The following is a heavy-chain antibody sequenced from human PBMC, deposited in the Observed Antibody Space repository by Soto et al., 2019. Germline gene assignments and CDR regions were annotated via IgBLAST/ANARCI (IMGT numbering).Heavy chain of an antibody. J-gene: IGHJ4*02. CDR3: ARDLRAYDSSGYYDGNFDY. CDR1: GGSISSGGYY. D-gene: IGHD3-22*01. V-gene: IGHV4-31*03. Sequence: SETLSLTYTVSGGSISSGGYYWSWIRQHPGKGLEWIGYIYYSGSTYYNPSLKSRVTISVDTSKNTLYLQMNSLRAEDTAVYYCARDLRAYDSSGYYDGNFDYWGQGTLVTVSS. CDR2: IYYSGST.